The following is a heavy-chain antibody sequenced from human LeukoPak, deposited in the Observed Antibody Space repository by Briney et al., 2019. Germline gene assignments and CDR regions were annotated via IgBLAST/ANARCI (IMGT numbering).Heavy chain of an antibody. J-gene: IGHJ4*02. CDR3: ARSDVDTAMAH. D-gene: IGHD5-18*01. V-gene: IGHV4-34*01. Sequence: KPSETLSLTCAVYGGSFSGYYCGWIRQPPGKGLGWIGEINHSGSTNYNPSLKSRVTISVDTSKNQFSLKLRSVTAADTAVYYCARSDVDTAMAHWGQGTLVTVSS. CDR2: INHSGST. CDR1: GGSFSGYY.